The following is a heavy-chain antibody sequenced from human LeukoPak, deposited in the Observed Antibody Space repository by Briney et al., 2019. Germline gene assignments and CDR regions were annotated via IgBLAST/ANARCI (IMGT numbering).Heavy chain of an antibody. Sequence: SETLSLTCTVSGGSISSYYWSWIRQPPGKGLEWIGYICDSGSTNYKPSLKSRVTISVDTSKNQFSLKLSSVTVADTAVYYCARSLYYYGADAFDIWGQGTKVTVSS. CDR2: ICDSGST. CDR3: ARSLYYYGADAFDI. V-gene: IGHV4-59*01. J-gene: IGHJ3*02. CDR1: GGSISSYY. D-gene: IGHD3-10*01.